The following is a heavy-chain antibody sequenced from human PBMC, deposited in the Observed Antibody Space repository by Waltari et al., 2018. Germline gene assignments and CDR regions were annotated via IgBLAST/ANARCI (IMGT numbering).Heavy chain of an antibody. CDR1: GYSFTSYW. V-gene: IGHV5-51*01. D-gene: IGHD3-22*01. CDR3: ARQDFYQSSGYRSFDY. J-gene: IGHJ4*02. Sequence: EVQLVQSGAEVKKPGESLQISCKGSGYSFTSYWIGWVRQMPGKGLEWMGIIYPGDSDTRYSPSFQGQVTISADKSTSTAYLQWSSLKASDTAMYYCARQDFYQSSGYRSFDYWGQGTLVTVSP. CDR2: IYPGDSDT.